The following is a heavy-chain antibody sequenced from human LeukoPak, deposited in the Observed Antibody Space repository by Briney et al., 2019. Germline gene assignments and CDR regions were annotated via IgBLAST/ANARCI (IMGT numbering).Heavy chain of an antibody. D-gene: IGHD3-22*01. CDR2: IIPMFGRA. CDR1: GGTFSRYT. Sequence: SVKVSCKASGGTFSRYTISWVRQAPGQGLEWMGGIIPMFGRANYARKFQGRLTITADESSTTAYMELSGLRSEDTAVYYCATDASIYDSRGYYYLWWGQGTLVTVSS. V-gene: IGHV1-69*13. CDR3: ATDASIYDSRGYYYLW. J-gene: IGHJ4*02.